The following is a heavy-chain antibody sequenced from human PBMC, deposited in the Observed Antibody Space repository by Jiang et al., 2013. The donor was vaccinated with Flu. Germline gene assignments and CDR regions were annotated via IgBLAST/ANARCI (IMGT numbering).Heavy chain of an antibody. D-gene: IGHD4-17*01. CDR1: GFTFSDYY. J-gene: IGHJ4*02. CDR3: ARGKGYGDYQPDY. V-gene: IGHV3-11*04. CDR2: ISTSSSTI. Sequence: LVKPGGSLRLSCAASGFTFSDYYMSWIRQAPGKGLEWVSYISTSSSTIYYADSVKGRFTISRDNAKDSLYLQMNSLRAEDTAVYYCARGKGYGDYQPDYWGQGTLVTVSS.